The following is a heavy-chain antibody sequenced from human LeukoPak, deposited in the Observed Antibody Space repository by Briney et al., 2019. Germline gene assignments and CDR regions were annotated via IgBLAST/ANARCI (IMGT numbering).Heavy chain of an antibody. CDR3: TTYPSDLYYFDY. CDR2: IWYDGSNK. Sequence: PGGSLRLSCAASGFTFSSYGMHWVRQAPGKGLEWVAVIWYDGSNKYYADSVKGRFTISRDNSKNTLYLQMNSLKTEDTAVYYCTTYPSDLYYFDYWGQGTLVTVSS. V-gene: IGHV3-33*01. CDR1: GFTFSSYG. D-gene: IGHD1-14*01. J-gene: IGHJ4*02.